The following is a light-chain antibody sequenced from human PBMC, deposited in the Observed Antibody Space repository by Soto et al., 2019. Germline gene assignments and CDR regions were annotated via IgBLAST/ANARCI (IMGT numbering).Light chain of an antibody. J-gene: IGLJ1*01. CDR3: QSYDSSLSAYV. CDR2: GNN. V-gene: IGLV1-40*01. CDR1: SSNIGAGHD. Sequence: QSVLAQPPSVSGAPGQKVTISCTGSSSNIGAGHDLHWYQQLPGTAPKLLLYGNNNRPSGVPDRFSGSKSGTSASLAITGLQAEDEADYYCQSYDSSLSAYVFGTGTKVTVL.